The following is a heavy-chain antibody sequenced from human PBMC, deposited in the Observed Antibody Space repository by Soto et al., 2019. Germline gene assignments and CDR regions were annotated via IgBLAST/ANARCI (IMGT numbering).Heavy chain of an antibody. J-gene: IGHJ4*02. Sequence: ETLSLTCTISGGSISSYYWSWIRQPPGKGLEWIGYIYYSGSTYYNPSLKSRVTISVDRSKNQFSLKLSSVTAADTAVYYCASSHAGAHITAAVHWGQETLDTAPQ. CDR3: ASSHAGAHITAAVH. CDR1: GGSISSYY. D-gene: IGHD6-13*01. V-gene: IGHV4-59*12. CDR2: IYYSGST.